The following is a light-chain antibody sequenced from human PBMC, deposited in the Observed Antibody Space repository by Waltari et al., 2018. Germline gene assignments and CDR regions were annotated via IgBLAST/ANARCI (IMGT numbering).Light chain of an antibody. CDR3: NSYAGNRYWV. V-gene: IGLV2-14*01. Sequence: QSALTQPASVSGSPGQSITISCTGTSSDVGFYNYVSWYQQHPDKAPKLIIYDVSERPSGVSNRFSGSNSGNTASLTISGLQAEDEADYYCNSYAGNRYWVFGGGTKLTVL. CDR1: SSDVGFYNY. J-gene: IGLJ3*02. CDR2: DVS.